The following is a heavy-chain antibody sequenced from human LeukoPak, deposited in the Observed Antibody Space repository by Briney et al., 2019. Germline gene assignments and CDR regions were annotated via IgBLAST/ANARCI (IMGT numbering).Heavy chain of an antibody. CDR2: ISTSSSII. CDR3: ARASIGGYYYDSSGYYFPFDY. D-gene: IGHD3-22*01. Sequence: GGSLRLSCAASGFTFSTYSMNWVRQAPGKGLEWVSYISTSSSIIYYADSVKGRFTISRDNAKNSLYLQMNSLRAEDTAVYYCARASIGGYYYDSSGYYFPFDYWGQGTLVTVSS. V-gene: IGHV3-48*04. CDR1: GFTFSTYS. J-gene: IGHJ4*02.